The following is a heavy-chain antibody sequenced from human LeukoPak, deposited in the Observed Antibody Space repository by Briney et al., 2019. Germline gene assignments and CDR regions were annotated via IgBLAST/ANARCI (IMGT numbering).Heavy chain of an antibody. CDR3: ARDRVGSSWYHDAFDI. J-gene: IGHJ3*02. Sequence: SVKVSCKASGGTFSSYAISWVRQAPGQGLEWMGGIIPIFGTANYAQKFQGRVTITADESTSTAYMELSSLRSEDTAVYYCARDRVGSSWYHDAFDIWGQGTMVTVSS. CDR1: GGTFSSYA. CDR2: IIPIFGTA. D-gene: IGHD6-13*01. V-gene: IGHV1-69*13.